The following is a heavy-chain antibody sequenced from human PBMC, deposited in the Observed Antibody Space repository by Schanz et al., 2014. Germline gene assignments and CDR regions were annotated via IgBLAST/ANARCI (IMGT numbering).Heavy chain of an antibody. D-gene: IGHD2-21*02. Sequence: VQLVDSGGGLVQPGGSLRLSCGASGFTFSAHAMSWVRQAPGKGPEWFSAISGSGRDTYYAASVKGRFTISRDNAKNSLYLQMNSLRPEDTALYYCAKVQTHTLYGGNSCFDYWGQGTLVTVSS. J-gene: IGHJ4*02. V-gene: IGHV3-23*04. CDR2: ISGSGRDT. CDR1: GFTFSAHA. CDR3: AKVQTHTLYGGNSCFDY.